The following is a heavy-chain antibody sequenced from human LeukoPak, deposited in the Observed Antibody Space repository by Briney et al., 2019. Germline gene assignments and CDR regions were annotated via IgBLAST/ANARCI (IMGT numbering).Heavy chain of an antibody. CDR1: GGSTSSSSYY. CDR2: IYYSGST. Sequence: PSETLSLTCTVSGGSTSSSSYYWGWIRQPPGKGLEWIGSIYYSGSTYYNPSLKSRVTISVDTSKNQFSLKLSSVTAADTAVYYCAISRGFYYYYYMYVWGKGTTVTVSS. J-gene: IGHJ6*03. CDR3: AISRGFYYYYYMYV. V-gene: IGHV4-39*01. D-gene: IGHD3-16*01.